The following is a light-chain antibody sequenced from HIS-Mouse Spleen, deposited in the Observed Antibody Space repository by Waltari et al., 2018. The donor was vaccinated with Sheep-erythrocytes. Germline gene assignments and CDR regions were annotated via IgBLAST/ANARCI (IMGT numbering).Light chain of an antibody. V-gene: IGLV2-11*01. CDR1: SSYVGGYNY. CDR2: DVS. Sequence: QSALTQPPPVSGSPGQSVTISCTGTSSYVGGYNYVSWYQQHPGKAPKLMIYDVSKRPSGVPDRFSGSKSGNTASLTISGLQAEDEADYYCCSYAGSYNHVFATGTKVTVL. CDR3: CSYAGSYNHV. J-gene: IGLJ1*01.